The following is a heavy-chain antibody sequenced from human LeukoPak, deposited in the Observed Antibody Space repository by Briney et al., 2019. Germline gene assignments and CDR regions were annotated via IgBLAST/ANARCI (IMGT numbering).Heavy chain of an antibody. D-gene: IGHD5/OR15-5a*01. CDR3: TTGVSTDFAY. V-gene: IGHV1-2*02. CDR1: GYTFTAYF. J-gene: IGHJ4*02. CDR2: INPNSGAS. Sequence: SLKVSCKASGYTFTAYFVHWVRQAPGQGLEWMAWINPNSGASYSAPQYQGRVAMTRDTTISTAYMQRSWLCSDATAVYYCTTGVSTDFAYWGQGTLVTVSS.